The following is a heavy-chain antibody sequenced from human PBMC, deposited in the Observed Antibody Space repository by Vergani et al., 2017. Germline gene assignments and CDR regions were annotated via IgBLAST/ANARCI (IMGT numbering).Heavy chain of an antibody. J-gene: IGHJ5*02. D-gene: IGHD6-13*01. Sequence: QVQLVQSGAEVKKPGSSVKVSCKASGYTFTSYGISWVRQAPGQGLEWMGWISAYNGNTNYAQKLQGRVTMTTDTSTSTAYMELRSLRSDDTAVYYCARVGDSSSWYDRGDWFDPWGQGTLVTVSS. CDR1: GYTFTSYG. CDR2: ISAYNGNT. CDR3: ARVGDSSSWYDRGDWFDP. V-gene: IGHV1-18*01.